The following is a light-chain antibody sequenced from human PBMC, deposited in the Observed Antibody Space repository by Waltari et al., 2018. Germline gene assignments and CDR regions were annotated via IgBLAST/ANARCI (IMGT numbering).Light chain of an antibody. CDR3: MQGTHWPLT. CDR2: KVS. CDR1: QSLVHSDGNTY. J-gene: IGKJ5*01. Sequence: DVVMTQSPLSLPVTLGQPASISCRSSQSLVHSDGNTYLNWFQQRPGQSPRRLIYKVSNRDPGVPDIFSGSGSGTDFTLKISRVEAEDVGVYYCMQGTHWPLTFGQGTRLEIK. V-gene: IGKV2-30*02.